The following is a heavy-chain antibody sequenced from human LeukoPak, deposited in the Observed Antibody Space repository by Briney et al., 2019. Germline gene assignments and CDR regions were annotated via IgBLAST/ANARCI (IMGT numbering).Heavy chain of an antibody. Sequence: GASVKVSCKASGYSFTTYYLHWVRQAPGQGLEWMAWINPNSGGTKYAQKFQGRVTLTRDTSINTAYMELSRLRFDDTAVYYCATDIPRGWSLYWGQGTLVTVSS. CDR1: GYSFTTYY. D-gene: IGHD6-19*01. V-gene: IGHV1-2*02. J-gene: IGHJ4*02. CDR2: INPNSGGT. CDR3: ATDIPRGWSLY.